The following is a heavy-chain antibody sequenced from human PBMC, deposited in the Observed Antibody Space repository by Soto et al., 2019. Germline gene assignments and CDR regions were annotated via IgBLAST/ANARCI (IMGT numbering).Heavy chain of an antibody. CDR2: INPNSGGT. J-gene: IGHJ4*02. D-gene: IGHD1-26*01. Sequence: GASVKVSCKASGYTFTGYYMHWVRQAPGQGLEWMGWINPNSGGTNYAQKFQGWVTMTRDTSISTAYMELSRLRSDDTAVYYCARESVSGSYSFDYWGQGTLVTVSS. V-gene: IGHV1-2*04. CDR3: ARESVSGSYSFDY. CDR1: GYTFTGYY.